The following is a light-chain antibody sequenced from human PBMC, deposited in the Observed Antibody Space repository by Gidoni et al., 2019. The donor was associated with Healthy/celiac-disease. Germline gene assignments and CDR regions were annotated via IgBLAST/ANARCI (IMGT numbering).Light chain of an antibody. CDR1: QSISSY. CDR2: AAS. Sequence: DMKMSQSPSSLSASVGDRVTITCRASQSISSYLNWYQQKPGKAPKLLIYAASSLQSGVPSRFSGSGSGTDFTLTISSLQPEDFATYYCQQSYSTPHTFGRGTKVEIK. J-gene: IGKJ4*01. CDR3: QQSYSTPHT. V-gene: IGKV1-39*01.